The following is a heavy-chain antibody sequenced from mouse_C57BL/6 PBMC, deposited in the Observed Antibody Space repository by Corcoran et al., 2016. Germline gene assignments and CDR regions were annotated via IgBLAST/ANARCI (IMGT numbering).Heavy chain of an antibody. CDR3: ARGGPDSSGYVDY. Sequence: EVQLQQSGPELVKPGASVKISCKASGYTFTDYYMNWVKQSHGKSLEWIGDINPNNGGTSYNQKFKGKATLTVDKSSSTAYMELRSLTSEDSAVYYCARGGPDSSGYVDYWGQGTTLTVSS. V-gene: IGHV1-26*01. CDR2: INPNNGGT. D-gene: IGHD3-2*02. CDR1: GYTFTDYY. J-gene: IGHJ2*01.